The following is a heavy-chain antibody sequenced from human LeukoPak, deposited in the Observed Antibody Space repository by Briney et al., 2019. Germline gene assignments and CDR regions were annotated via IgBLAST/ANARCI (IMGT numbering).Heavy chain of an antibody. CDR2: IYPGDSDT. CDR1: GYSFTSYW. J-gene: IGHJ4*02. Sequence: GESLKISCKGFGYSFTSYWIGWVRQMPGKGLEWMGIIYPGDSDTTYSPSFQGQVTISADKSISTAYLQWSSLKASDTAMYYCARSTNYYDSSGYYPFDYWGQGTLVTVSS. CDR3: ARSTNYYDSSGYYPFDY. V-gene: IGHV5-51*01. D-gene: IGHD3-22*01.